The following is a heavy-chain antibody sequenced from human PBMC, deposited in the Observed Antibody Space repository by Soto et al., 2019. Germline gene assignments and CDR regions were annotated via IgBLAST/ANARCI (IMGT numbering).Heavy chain of an antibody. CDR3: ARDWEVGATPNPAY. CDR2: ISSSSSTI. D-gene: IGHD1-26*01. V-gene: IGHV3-48*02. Sequence: LGGSMRLSCAASGFTFSSYSMNWVRQAPGKGLEWVSYISSSSSTIYYADSVKGRFTISRDNAKNSLYLQMNSLRDEDTAVYYCARDWEVGATPNPAYWGQGTLVTVSS. J-gene: IGHJ4*02. CDR1: GFTFSSYS.